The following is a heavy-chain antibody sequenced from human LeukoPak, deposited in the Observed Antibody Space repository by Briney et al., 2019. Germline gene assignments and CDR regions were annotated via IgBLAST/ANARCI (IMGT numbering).Heavy chain of an antibody. V-gene: IGHV3-7*01. CDR2: IKQDGSEK. J-gene: IGHJ4*02. D-gene: IGHD3-22*01. Sequence: GGSLRLSCTASGFTFTTYWMAWVRQTPGKGLEWVANIKQDGSEKYYAESVRGRFTISRDNAKNSLYLQMNSLRAEDTAVYYCSTGIYDNSYWGQGTLVTVSS. CDR3: STGIYDNSY. CDR1: GFTFTTYW.